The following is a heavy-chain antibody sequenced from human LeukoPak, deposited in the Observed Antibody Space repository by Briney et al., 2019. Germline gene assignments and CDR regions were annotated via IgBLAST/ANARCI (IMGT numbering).Heavy chain of an antibody. CDR3: ARGGDGYKH. CDR1: GYTFTSYD. J-gene: IGHJ4*02. CDR2: INPNSGGT. D-gene: IGHD5-24*01. V-gene: IGHV1-2*06. Sequence: GASVKVSCKASGYTFTSYDISWVRQAPGQGLEWMGRINPNSGGTNYAQKFQGRVTMTRDTSISTAYMELSRLRSDDTAVYYCARGGDGYKHWGQGTLVTASS.